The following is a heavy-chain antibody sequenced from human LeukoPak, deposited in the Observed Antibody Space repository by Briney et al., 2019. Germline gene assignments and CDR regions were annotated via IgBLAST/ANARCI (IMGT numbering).Heavy chain of an antibody. CDR2: IYYSGST. CDR3: ARGKYYDSSGYPKALDY. D-gene: IGHD3-22*01. CDR1: SGSISNYY. V-gene: IGHV4-59*01. J-gene: IGHJ4*02. Sequence: PETLSLTCTVSSGSISNYYWNWIRQPPGKGLECIGYIYYSGSTNYNPSLKSRVTISLDTSKNQFSLKLSSVTAADTAVYYCARGKYYDSSGYPKALDYWGQGTLVTVSS.